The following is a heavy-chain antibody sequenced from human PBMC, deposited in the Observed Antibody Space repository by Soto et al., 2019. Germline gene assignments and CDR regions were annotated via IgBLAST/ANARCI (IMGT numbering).Heavy chain of an antibody. CDR1: GGSFSGYY. CDR3: ANLDMITFGGVIGPNDEFDV. V-gene: IGHV4-34*01. J-gene: IGHJ3*01. CDR2: IYYSGNT. D-gene: IGHD3-16*02. Sequence: SETLSLNCAVYGGSFSGYYWFWICQPPGKGMEWIGYIYYSGNTNSNPSLKSRVAISVDTSRNQFSLRLSSVTAADTAVYYCANLDMITFGGVIGPNDEFDVWGQGIMVTVSS.